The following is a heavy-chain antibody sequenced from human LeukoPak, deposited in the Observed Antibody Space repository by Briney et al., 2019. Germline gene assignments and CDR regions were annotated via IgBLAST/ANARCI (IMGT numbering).Heavy chain of an antibody. CDR1: GGSISSGNYH. V-gene: IGHV4-61*02. Sequence: SQTLSLTCTVSGGSISSGNYHWSWIRQPAGKGLEWIGRIYTGGSTNYNPSFKSRLTISIDKSKNQFSLKLTSVTAADSAVYFCARGPLLGDDYDPPFRYWGQGTLVTVSS. J-gene: IGHJ4*02. D-gene: IGHD4/OR15-4a*01. CDR3: ARGPLLGDDYDPPFRY. CDR2: IYTGGST.